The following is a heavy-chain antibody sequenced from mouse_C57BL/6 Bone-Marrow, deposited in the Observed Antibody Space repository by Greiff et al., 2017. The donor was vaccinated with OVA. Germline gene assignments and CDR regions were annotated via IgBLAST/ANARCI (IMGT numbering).Heavy chain of an antibody. CDR3: ASPGNFDV. Sequence: EVKLMESGPELVKPGASVKMSCKASGYTFTDYNMHWVQQSHGKSLEWLGYINPNNGGTSYNQKFKGKATLTVNKSSSTAYMELRSLTSEDSAVYYCASPGNFDVGGTGTTVTVSS. D-gene: IGHD4-1*01. J-gene: IGHJ1*03. V-gene: IGHV1-22*01. CDR1: GYTFTDYN. CDR2: INPNNGGT.